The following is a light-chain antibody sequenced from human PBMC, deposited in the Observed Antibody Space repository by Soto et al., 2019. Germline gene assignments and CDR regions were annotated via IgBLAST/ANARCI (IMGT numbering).Light chain of an antibody. V-gene: IGKV3-20*01. Sequence: EIVMTQSPATLSVSLGERATLSCRASQSVSSNLAWYQQKPGQAPRLLIYGASSRATGIPDRFSGSGSGTDFTLTISRLEPEDFAVYYCQQYGYSPRTFGQGTKVDI. CDR2: GAS. J-gene: IGKJ1*01. CDR1: QSVSSN. CDR3: QQYGYSPRT.